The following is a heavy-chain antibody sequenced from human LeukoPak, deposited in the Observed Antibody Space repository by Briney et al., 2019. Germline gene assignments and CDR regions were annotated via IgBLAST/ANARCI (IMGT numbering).Heavy chain of an antibody. D-gene: IGHD3-3*01. Sequence: PGGSLRLSCAASEFTFSSYWMSWVRQAPGKGLEWVSAISGSGGSTYYADSVKGRFTISRDNSKNTLYLQMNSLRAEDTAVYYCAKTNSFLEWLPVHWGQGTLVTVSS. CDR3: AKTNSFLEWLPVH. V-gene: IGHV3-23*01. J-gene: IGHJ4*02. CDR1: EFTFSSYW. CDR2: ISGSGGST.